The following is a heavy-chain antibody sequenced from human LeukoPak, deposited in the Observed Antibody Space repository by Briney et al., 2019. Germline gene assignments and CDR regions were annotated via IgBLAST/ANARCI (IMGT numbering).Heavy chain of an antibody. CDR3: ARVRQWLVKNYSYMDV. V-gene: IGHV3-48*04. J-gene: IGHJ6*03. D-gene: IGHD6-19*01. CDR1: GFTSSSYS. CDR2: ISSSGSTI. Sequence: PGGSLRLSCAASGFTSSSYSMNWVRQAPGKGLEWVSYISSSGSTIYYADSVKGRFTISRDNAKNSLYLQMNSLRAEDTAVYYCARVRQWLVKNYSYMDVWGKGTTVTVSS.